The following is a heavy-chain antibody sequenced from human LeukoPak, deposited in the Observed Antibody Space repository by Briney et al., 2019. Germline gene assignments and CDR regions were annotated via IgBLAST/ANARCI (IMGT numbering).Heavy chain of an antibody. D-gene: IGHD2-2*01. Sequence: SETLSLTCTVSGGSISSGSYYWSWIRQPAGKGLEWIGRIYTSGSTNYNPSLKSRVTISVDTSKNQFSLKLSSVTAADTAVYYCARGACSSTSCSASLNHWGQGTLVTVSS. CDR2: IYTSGST. J-gene: IGHJ1*01. CDR1: GGSISSGSYY. CDR3: ARGACSSTSCSASLNH. V-gene: IGHV4-61*02.